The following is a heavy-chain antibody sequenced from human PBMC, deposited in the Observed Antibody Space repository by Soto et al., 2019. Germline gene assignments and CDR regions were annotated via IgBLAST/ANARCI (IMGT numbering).Heavy chain of an antibody. CDR3: ARPTVTLHY. CDR1: GFTFSSYW. Sequence: EVQLVESGGGLVQPGGSLRLSCAASGFTFSSYWMHWVRQAPGKGLVWVARINPDGSDTIYADSVKGRFTISRDNAKNTLFLQMSSLRADDTAVYYCARPTVTLHYWGQGTLVAVSS. J-gene: IGHJ4*02. D-gene: IGHD4-17*01. V-gene: IGHV3-74*01. CDR2: INPDGSDT.